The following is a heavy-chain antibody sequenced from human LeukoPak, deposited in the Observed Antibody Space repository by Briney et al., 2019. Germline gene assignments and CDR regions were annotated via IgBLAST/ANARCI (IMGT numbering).Heavy chain of an antibody. CDR2: INHSGST. Sequence: SETLSLTCAVYGGSFSGYYWSWIRQPPGKGLEWIGEINHSGSTNYNPSLKSRVTMSVDTSKNQFSLKLSSVTAADTAVYYCARVRNYYDSSGYYLLDAFDIWGQGTMVTVSS. D-gene: IGHD3-22*01. J-gene: IGHJ3*02. CDR1: GGSFSGYY. CDR3: ARVRNYYDSSGYYLLDAFDI. V-gene: IGHV4-34*01.